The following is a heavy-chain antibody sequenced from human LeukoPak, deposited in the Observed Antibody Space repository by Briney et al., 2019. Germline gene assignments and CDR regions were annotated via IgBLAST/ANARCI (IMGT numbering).Heavy chain of an antibody. J-gene: IGHJ4*02. CDR3: ARGLRNTILGGDYY. Sequence: PGGSLRLSCAASGFTFSSYDMKWVRQAPGKGLEWVSHISGSGGNICYADSVKGRFTISRDNAENSLYLQMNSLRAEDTAVYYCARGLRNTILGGDYYWGQGTLVTVYS. CDR2: ISGSGGNI. D-gene: IGHD3-3*01. CDR1: GFTFSSYD. V-gene: IGHV3-48*03.